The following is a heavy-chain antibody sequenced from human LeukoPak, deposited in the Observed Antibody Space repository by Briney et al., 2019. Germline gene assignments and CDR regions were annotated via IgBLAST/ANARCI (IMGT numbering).Heavy chain of an antibody. Sequence: GGSLRLSSVPSGFTLIDYWMNWFRQAPGKGLEWVANIKHDGSDKNYVDSVKGRFAISRDNVKNSLYLQMNNLRVEDTAVYYCARVRVTGEQYRAVNMRGQGTMVTVSS. CDR3: ARVRVTGEQYRAVNM. J-gene: IGHJ3*02. CDR2: IKHDGSDK. V-gene: IGHV3-7*01. CDR1: GFTLIDYW. D-gene: IGHD3-16*01.